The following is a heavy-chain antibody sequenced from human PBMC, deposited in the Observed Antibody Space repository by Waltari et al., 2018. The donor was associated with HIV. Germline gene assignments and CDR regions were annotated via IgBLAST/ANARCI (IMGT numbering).Heavy chain of an antibody. J-gene: IGHJ2*01. Sequence: QVQLQESGPGLVKPSETLSLTCTVSGGSISSYYWSWIRQPAGKGLEWIGRIYTSGSTNYNPSLKSRVTMSVDTSKNQFSLKLSSVTAADTAEYYCARGYGIFGVVINWYFDLWGRGTLVTVSS. CDR2: IYTSGST. CDR1: GGSISSYY. V-gene: IGHV4-4*07. D-gene: IGHD3-3*01. CDR3: ARGYGIFGVVINWYFDL.